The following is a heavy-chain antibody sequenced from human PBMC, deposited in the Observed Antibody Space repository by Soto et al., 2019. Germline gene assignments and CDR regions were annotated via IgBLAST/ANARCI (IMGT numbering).Heavy chain of an antibody. CDR2: IWNDGTSR. J-gene: IGHJ4*02. CDR3: ARPDIVAAIGAALDC. V-gene: IGHV3-33*01. D-gene: IGHD5-12*01. CDR1: GFTFSDYG. Sequence: QVQLVESGGGVVQPGRSLRLSCEASGFTFSDYGMHWVRQAPGKGLEWVAVIWNDGTSRYYADSVQGRFTISRDNSKNTLFLHMNNLRAEDTAVYYCARPDIVAAIGAALDCWGQGTLVTVSS.